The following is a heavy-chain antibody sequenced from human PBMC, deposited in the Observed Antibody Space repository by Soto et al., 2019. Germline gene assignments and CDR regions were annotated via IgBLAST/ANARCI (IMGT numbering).Heavy chain of an antibody. D-gene: IGHD1-26*01. Sequence: EVQLVESGGGLVQPGGSLRLSCAASGFTFSSYAMHWVRQAPGKGLEYVSAISSNGGSTYYANSVKGRFTISRDNSKNTLYLQMGSLRAEDMAVYYCARDYGYYHKYFDYWGQGTLVTVSS. CDR2: ISSNGGST. CDR3: ARDYGYYHKYFDY. J-gene: IGHJ4*02. V-gene: IGHV3-64*01. CDR1: GFTFSSYA.